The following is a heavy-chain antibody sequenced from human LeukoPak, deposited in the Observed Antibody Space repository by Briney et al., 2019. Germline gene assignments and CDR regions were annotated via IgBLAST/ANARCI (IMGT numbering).Heavy chain of an antibody. D-gene: IGHD2-2*01. V-gene: IGHV4-39*07. Sequence: SETLSLTCTVSGGSISSSSYYWGWIRQPPGKGLEWIGEINHSGSTNYNPSLKSRVTISVDTSKNQFSLKLSSVTAADTAVYYCARVGCSSTSCSADYYYGMDVWGQGTTVTVSS. CDR2: INHSGST. J-gene: IGHJ6*02. CDR1: GGSISSSSYY. CDR3: ARVGCSSTSCSADYYYGMDV.